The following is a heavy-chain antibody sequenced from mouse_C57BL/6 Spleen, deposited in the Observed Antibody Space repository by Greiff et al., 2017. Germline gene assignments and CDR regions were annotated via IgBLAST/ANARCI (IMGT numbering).Heavy chain of an antibody. CDR1: GYTFTSYG. CDR3: ARRYGSSYDYYFDY. V-gene: IGHV1-81*01. Sequence: VQLKQSGAELARPGASVKLSCKASGYTFTSYGISWVKQRTGQGLEWIGEIYPRSGNTYYNEKFKGKATLTADKSSSTAYMELRSLTSEDSAVYFCARRYGSSYDYYFDYWGQGTTLTVSS. J-gene: IGHJ2*01. CDR2: IYPRSGNT. D-gene: IGHD1-1*01.